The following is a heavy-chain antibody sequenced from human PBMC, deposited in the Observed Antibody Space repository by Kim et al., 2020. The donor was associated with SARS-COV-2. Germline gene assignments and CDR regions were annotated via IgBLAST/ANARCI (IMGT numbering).Heavy chain of an antibody. Sequence: SVKVSCKASGGTFSSYAISWVRQAPGQGLEWMGGIIPIFGTANYAQKFQGRVTITADESTSTAYMELSSLRSEDTAVYYCAREGHYYGSGSYWDYWGQGTLVTVSS. J-gene: IGHJ4*02. V-gene: IGHV1-69*13. D-gene: IGHD3-10*01. CDR2: IIPIFGTA. CDR1: GGTFSSYA. CDR3: AREGHYYGSGSYWDY.